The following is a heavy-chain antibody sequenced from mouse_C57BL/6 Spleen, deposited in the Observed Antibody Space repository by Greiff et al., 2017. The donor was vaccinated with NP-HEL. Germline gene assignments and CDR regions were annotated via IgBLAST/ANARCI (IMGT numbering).Heavy chain of an antibody. CDR3: ARHYDYAWFAY. D-gene: IGHD2-4*01. Sequence: QVQLQQSGPELVKPGASVKISCKASGYAFSSSWMNWVKQRPGKGLEWIGRIYPGDGDTNYNGKFKGKATLTADKSSSTAYMQLSSLTSEDSAVYCCARHYDYAWFAYWGQGTLVTVSA. CDR1: GYAFSSSW. V-gene: IGHV1-82*01. J-gene: IGHJ3*01. CDR2: IYPGDGDT.